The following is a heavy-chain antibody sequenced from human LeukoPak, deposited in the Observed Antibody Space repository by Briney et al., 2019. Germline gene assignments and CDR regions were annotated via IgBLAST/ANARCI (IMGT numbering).Heavy chain of an antibody. CDR2: INTNTGNP. V-gene: IGHV7-4-1*02. D-gene: IGHD3-10*01. CDR3: ARASGPLWFGELLSPSFDY. Sequence: GASVTVSCTASGYTFTSYAMNWVRQAPGQGLEWMGWINTNTGNPTYAQGFTGRFVFSLDTSVSTAYLQISSLKAEDTAVYYCARASGPLWFGELLSPSFDYWGQGTLVTVSS. CDR1: GYTFTSYA. J-gene: IGHJ4*02.